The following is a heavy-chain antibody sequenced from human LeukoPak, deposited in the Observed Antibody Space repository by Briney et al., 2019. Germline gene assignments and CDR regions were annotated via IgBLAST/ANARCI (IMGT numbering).Heavy chain of an antibody. D-gene: IGHD5-24*01. CDR1: GYTFTSYG. Sequence: GASVKLSCTASGYTFTSYGMSWVRQAPGQGLEWMGWISGSNGNTNFAQKLQGRVTMTTDTSTSTPYMQLRSLRSDDTAVYYCARDNYLAPYYFDYWGQGPRVPVSS. CDR3: ARDNYLAPYYFDY. V-gene: IGHV1-18*01. CDR2: ISGSNGNT. J-gene: IGHJ4*02.